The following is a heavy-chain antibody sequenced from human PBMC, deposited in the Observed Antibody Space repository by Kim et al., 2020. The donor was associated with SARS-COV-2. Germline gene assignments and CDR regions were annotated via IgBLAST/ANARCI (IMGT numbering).Heavy chain of an antibody. V-gene: IGHV3-23*01. CDR3: AKVDSYGDYFDY. Sequence: GGSLRLSCAASGFTFSSYAMSWVRQAPGKGLEWVSGISGSGGSTNYADSVKGRFTISRDNSKNTLYLQMNRLRAEDTAVYYCAKVDSYGDYFDYWGQGTLVTVSS. CDR1: GFTFSSYA. J-gene: IGHJ4*02. CDR2: ISGSGGST. D-gene: IGHD4-17*01.